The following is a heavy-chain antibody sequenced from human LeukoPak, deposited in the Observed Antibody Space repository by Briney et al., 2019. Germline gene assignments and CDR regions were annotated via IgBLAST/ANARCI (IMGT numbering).Heavy chain of an antibody. CDR3: ARVAAGDYYYYYYYMDV. CDR1: GFTFSSYW. J-gene: IGHJ6*03. Sequence: GGSLRLSCAASGFTFSSYWMHWVRQAPGKGLVWVSRINSDGSSTSYADSVKGRFTISRDNAKNTLYLQMNSLRAEDTAVYYCARVAAGDYYYYYYYMDVWGKGTTVTVSS. V-gene: IGHV3-74*01. D-gene: IGHD2-21*02. CDR2: INSDGSST.